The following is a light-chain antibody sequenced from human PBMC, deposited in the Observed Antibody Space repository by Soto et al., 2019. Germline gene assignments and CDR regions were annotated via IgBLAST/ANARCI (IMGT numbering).Light chain of an antibody. Sequence: QSALTQPACVSGSPGQSIAISCPGTSSDVGGYNCVSWYQQHPGKAPKLIIYDVSNRPSGASDRFSGSKSGNTASLTISGLQAEDEADYYCSSNTSSSTYVFGTGTKVTV. CDR1: SSDVGGYNC. J-gene: IGLJ1*01. CDR2: DVS. V-gene: IGLV2-14*03. CDR3: SSNTSSSTYV.